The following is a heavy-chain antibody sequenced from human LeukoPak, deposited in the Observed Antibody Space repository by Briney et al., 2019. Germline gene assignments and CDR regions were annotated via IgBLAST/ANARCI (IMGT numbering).Heavy chain of an antibody. CDR1: GGSISSYY. J-gene: IGHJ4*02. CDR2: IYYSGST. D-gene: IGHD3-9*01. V-gene: IGHV4-59*01. CDR3: ARAQYYGILTGFDY. Sequence: SETLSLTCTVSGGSISSYYWSWIRQPPGKGLEWIGYIYYSGSTNYNPSLKSRVTISVDTSKNQFSLKLSSVTAADTAVYYCARAQYYGILTGFDYWGQGTLVTVSS.